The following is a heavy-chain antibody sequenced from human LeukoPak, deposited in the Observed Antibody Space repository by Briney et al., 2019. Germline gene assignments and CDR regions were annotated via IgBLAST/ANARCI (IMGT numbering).Heavy chain of an antibody. CDR3: ARVRYNWNRDFDY. V-gene: IGHV4-34*01. CDR1: GGSFSGYY. CDR2: INHSGRT. D-gene: IGHD1-20*01. J-gene: IGHJ4*02. Sequence: SETLSLTCAAYGGSFSGYYWSCIRQPPGKGLEWIGEINHSGRTNYNPSLKSRVTISVDTSKNQFSLKLSSVTAADTAVYYCARVRYNWNRDFDYWGQGTLVTVSS.